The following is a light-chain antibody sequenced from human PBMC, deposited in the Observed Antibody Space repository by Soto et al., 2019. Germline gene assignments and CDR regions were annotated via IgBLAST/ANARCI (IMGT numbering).Light chain of an antibody. J-gene: IGLJ2*01. CDR3: AAWDDSRSGVV. V-gene: IGLV1-47*01. CDR2: RNN. CDR1: SSNIGSNY. Sequence: QSVLTQPPSASGTPGQRVTISCSGSSSNIGSNYVYWYQQLPGTAPQLLIYRNNQRPSGVPDRFSGSKSGTSASLAIRGLRSEDESDYYCAAWDDSRSGVVCGGGTKVTVL.